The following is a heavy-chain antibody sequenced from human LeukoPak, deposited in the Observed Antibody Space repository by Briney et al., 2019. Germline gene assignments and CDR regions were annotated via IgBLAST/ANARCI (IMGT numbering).Heavy chain of an antibody. V-gene: IGHV4-39*01. CDR1: GGSISSSSYY. CDR3: ARLQPGRYDSSDY. D-gene: IGHD3-22*01. Sequence: SETLSLTCTVSGGSISSSSYYWGWIRQPPGKGLEWIGSIYYSGSTYYNPSLKSRVTISVDTSKNQFSLKLSSVTAADTAVYYCARLQPGRYDSSDYWGQGTLVTVSS. CDR2: IYYSGST. J-gene: IGHJ4*02.